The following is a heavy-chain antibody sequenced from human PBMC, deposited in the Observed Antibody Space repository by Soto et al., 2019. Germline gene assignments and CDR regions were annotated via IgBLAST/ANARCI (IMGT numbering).Heavy chain of an antibody. D-gene: IGHD3-22*01. J-gene: IGHJ4*02. V-gene: IGHV3-23*01. Sequence: GGSLRLSCATSGFTFNTYAMSWVRQPPGKGLEWVSGVSGSGGATNHADSVKGRFTVSRDNSKNTLYLQMNSLRAEDTAVYYCVRVRNYYDRNYFDYWGQGTLVTVSS. CDR2: VSGSGGAT. CDR3: VRVRNYYDRNYFDY. CDR1: GFTFNTYA.